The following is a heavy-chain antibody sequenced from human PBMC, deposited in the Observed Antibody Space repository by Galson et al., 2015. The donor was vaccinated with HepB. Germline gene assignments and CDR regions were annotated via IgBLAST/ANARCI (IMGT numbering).Heavy chain of an antibody. J-gene: IGHJ4*02. Sequence: SLRLSCAASGFTFSTYAMSWVRQGPGKGPEWVSGISDNGAKTYYADSVRGRFTISRDNSKSTLYLQMYSLRPDDTAIYYCAKELSITGLPDYWGQGTLVTVSS. D-gene: IGHD1-20*01. CDR1: GFTFSTYA. V-gene: IGHV3-23*01. CDR3: AKELSITGLPDY. CDR2: ISDNGAKT.